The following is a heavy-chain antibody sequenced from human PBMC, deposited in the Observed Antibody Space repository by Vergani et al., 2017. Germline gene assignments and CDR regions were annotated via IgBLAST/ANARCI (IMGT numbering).Heavy chain of an antibody. J-gene: IGHJ5*02. D-gene: IGHD2-21*02. CDR1: GGSISSYY. CDR3: ARGGMTSRWFDP. Sequence: QVQLQESGPGLVKPSETLSLTCTVSGGSISSYYWSWIRQPPGKGLEWIGEINHSGSTNYNPSLKSRVTISVDTSKNQFSLKLSSVTAADTAVYYCARGGMTSRWFDPWGQGTLVTVSS. V-gene: IGHV4-34*01. CDR2: INHSGST.